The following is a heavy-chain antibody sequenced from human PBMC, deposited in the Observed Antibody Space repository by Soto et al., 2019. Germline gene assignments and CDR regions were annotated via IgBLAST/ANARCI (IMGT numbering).Heavy chain of an antibody. Sequence: QVQLVQSGAEVRKPGSSVKVSCKASGSTFSSYTVNWVRQAPGQGLEWIGRIIPILGITNYARRFQGRVNITADRSTNTAYMELPSRTSEDTAVYYCARRRYCGADCYSKFYYGMDVWGQGTTVTVSS. D-gene: IGHD2-21*02. CDR3: ARRRYCGADCYSKFYYGMDV. CDR1: GSTFSSYT. V-gene: IGHV1-69*02. J-gene: IGHJ6*02. CDR2: IIPILGIT.